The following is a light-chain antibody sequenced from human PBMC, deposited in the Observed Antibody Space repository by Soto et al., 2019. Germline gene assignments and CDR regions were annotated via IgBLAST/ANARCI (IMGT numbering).Light chain of an antibody. CDR2: GAS. V-gene: IGKV3-15*01. CDR1: QSVNSN. Sequence: ETVMTHSPATLSVSPGERATLSCRASQSVNSNLAWYQQKLGQAPRVLIYGASTRATGIPDRFSGSGSGTEFILTISSLQSEDFAVYYCQEYNTWPWTFGQGTKVDIK. J-gene: IGKJ1*01. CDR3: QEYNTWPWT.